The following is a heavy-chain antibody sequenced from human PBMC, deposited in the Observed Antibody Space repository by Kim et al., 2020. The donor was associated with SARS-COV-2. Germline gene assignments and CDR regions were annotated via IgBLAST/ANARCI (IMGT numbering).Heavy chain of an antibody. CDR1: GGSISSSSYY. Sequence: SETLSLTCTVSGGSISSSSYYWGWIRQPPGKGLEWIGSIYYSGSTYYNPSLKSRVTISVDTSKNQFSLKLSSVTAADTAVYYCASHSSSWLFDYWGQGTLVTVSS. CDR2: IYYSGST. V-gene: IGHV4-39*07. J-gene: IGHJ4*02. CDR3: ASHSSSWLFDY. D-gene: IGHD6-13*01.